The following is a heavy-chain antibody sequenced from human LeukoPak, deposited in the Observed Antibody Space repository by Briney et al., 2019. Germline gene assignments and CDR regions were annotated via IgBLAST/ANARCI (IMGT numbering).Heavy chain of an antibody. D-gene: IGHD1-26*01. J-gene: IGHJ4*02. CDR2: IYYSGST. CDR3: ARHVVEATKSCGYFDY. Sequence: PSETLSLTCTVSGGSISSYYWSWIRQPPGKGLEWIGYIYYSGSTNYNPSLKSRVTISVDTSKNQFSLKLSSVTAADTAVYYCARHVVEATKSCGYFDYWGQGTLVTVSS. CDR1: GGSISSYY. V-gene: IGHV4-59*08.